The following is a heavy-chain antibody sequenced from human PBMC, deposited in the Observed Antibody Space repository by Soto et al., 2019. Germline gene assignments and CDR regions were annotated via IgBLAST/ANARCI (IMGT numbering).Heavy chain of an antibody. CDR1: GGSFSGYY. CDR3: ARGATSFDY. V-gene: IGHV4-34*01. Sequence: QVQLQQWGAGLLKPSETLSLTCAVYGGSFSGYYWSWIRQPPGKGLEWSGEINHSGSTNYNPSLKIRVTISVDTSKNQFSLKLSSVTAADTAVYYCARGATSFDYWGQGPLVTVSS. J-gene: IGHJ4*02. CDR2: INHSGST.